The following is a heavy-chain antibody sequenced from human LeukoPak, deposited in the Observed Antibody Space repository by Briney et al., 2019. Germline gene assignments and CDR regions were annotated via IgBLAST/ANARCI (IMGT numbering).Heavy chain of an antibody. J-gene: IGHJ6*03. V-gene: IGHV4-34*01. CDR3: ARGPVLTGSLLYYYYYMDV. CDR1: GGSFSGYY. Sequence: SETLPLTCAVYGGSFSGYYWSWIRQPPGKGLEWIGEINHSGSTNYNPSLKSRVTISVDTSKNQFSLKLSSVTAADTAVYYCARGPVLTGSLLYYYYYMDVWGKGTTVTVSS. D-gene: IGHD3-9*01. CDR2: INHSGST.